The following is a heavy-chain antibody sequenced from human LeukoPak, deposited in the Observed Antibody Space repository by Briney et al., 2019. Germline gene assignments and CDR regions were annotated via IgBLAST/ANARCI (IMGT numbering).Heavy chain of an antibody. CDR3: ARVVAGLLYDMDV. J-gene: IGHJ6*02. V-gene: IGHV3-64*01. CDR2: ISSNGGST. Sequence: PGGSLRLSCAASGFTFSSYAMHWVRQAPGKGLEYVSAISSNGGSTYYANSVKGRFTISRDNSKNTLYLQMGSLRAEDMAVYYCARVVAGLLYDMDVWGQGTTVTVSS. CDR1: GFTFSSYA. D-gene: IGHD6-19*01.